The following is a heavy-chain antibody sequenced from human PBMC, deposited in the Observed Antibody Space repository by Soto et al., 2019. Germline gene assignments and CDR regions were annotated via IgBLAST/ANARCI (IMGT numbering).Heavy chain of an antibody. CDR2: IWYDGSNK. CDR3: ARDTMGSGLYYYYYGMDV. V-gene: IGHV3-33*01. CDR1: GFTFSSYG. D-gene: IGHD3-10*01. Sequence: ESGGGVVQPGRSLRLSCAASGFTFSSYGMHWVRQAPGKGLEWVAVIWYDGSNKYYADSVKGRFTISRDNSKNTLYLQMNSLRAEDTAVYYCARDTMGSGLYYYYYGMDVWGQGTTVTVSS. J-gene: IGHJ6*02.